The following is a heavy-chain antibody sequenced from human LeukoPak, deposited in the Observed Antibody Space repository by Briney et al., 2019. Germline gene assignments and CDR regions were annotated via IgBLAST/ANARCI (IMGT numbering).Heavy chain of an antibody. CDR3: AKEDYGSGSYYNGDY. CDR2: ISYDGSNK. D-gene: IGHD3-10*01. Sequence: GRSLRLSCAASGFTFSSYAMHWVRQAPGKGLEWVAVISYDGSNKYYADSVKGRFTISRDNSKNTLYLQMNSLRAEDTAVYYCAKEDYGSGSYYNGDYWGQGTLVTVSS. J-gene: IGHJ4*02. CDR1: GFTFSSYA. V-gene: IGHV3-30*04.